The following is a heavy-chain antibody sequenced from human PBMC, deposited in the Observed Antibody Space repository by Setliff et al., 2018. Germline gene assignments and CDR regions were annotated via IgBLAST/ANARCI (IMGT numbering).Heavy chain of an antibody. CDR3: ARGYYNFLSGYYTPYYFDY. V-gene: IGHV4-59*01. CDR2: LYYSGNT. CDR1: GGSISSYS. Sequence: KPSETLSLTCNVSGGSISSYSWSWIRQAPGKGLEWTGYLYYSGNTNYNPSLKSRVTISVDTSKNQFSLKLSSVTAADTAVYFCARGYYNFLSGYYTPYYFDYWGQGTLVTVSS. D-gene: IGHD3-3*01. J-gene: IGHJ4*02.